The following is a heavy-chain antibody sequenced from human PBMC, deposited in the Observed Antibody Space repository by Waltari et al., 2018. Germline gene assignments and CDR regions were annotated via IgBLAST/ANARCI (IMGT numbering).Heavy chain of an antibody. Sequence: QVQFLQSGAEGKKPGAPGKIYCKATGYTFTTHAIHWVRQAPGQTLEWVGWINAGSGGPQYSQKFQGRVTITRDTSASTVYMEMSSLTSEDGAVYYCARDGSTNWWDGMDVWGQGTTVTVSS. CDR3: ARDGSTNWWDGMDV. J-gene: IGHJ6*02. CDR1: GYTFTTHA. V-gene: IGHV1-3*01. CDR2: INAGSGGP. D-gene: IGHD2-8*02.